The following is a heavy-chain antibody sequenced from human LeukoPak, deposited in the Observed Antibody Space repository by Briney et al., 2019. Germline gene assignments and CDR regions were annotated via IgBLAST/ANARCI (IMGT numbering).Heavy chain of an antibody. J-gene: IGHJ3*02. D-gene: IGHD2-15*01. Sequence: SETLSLTCDVYGGSFSGYYWSWIRQPPGKGLEWIGEINHSGSTNYNPSLKSRVTISVDTSKNQFSLKLSSVTAADTAVYYCAREFHCSGGSCSHDAFDIWGQGTMVTVSS. CDR2: INHSGST. CDR1: GGSFSGYY. V-gene: IGHV4-34*01. CDR3: AREFHCSGGSCSHDAFDI.